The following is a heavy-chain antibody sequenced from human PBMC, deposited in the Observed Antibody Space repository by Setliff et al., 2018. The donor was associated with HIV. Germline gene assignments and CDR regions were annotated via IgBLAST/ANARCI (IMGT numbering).Heavy chain of an antibody. D-gene: IGHD3-3*01. CDR1: GGSISSNNYY. J-gene: IGHJ4*02. V-gene: IGHV4-39*01. CDR2: INYSGST. CDR3: ARQPRWLSGFWISFLPDY. Sequence: SETLSLTCTVSGGSISSNNYYWGWIRQPPGKGLEWIGSINYSGSTYQNPSLKSRVTISVDTSKNQYSLKLSSVTAADTAVYYCARQPRWLSGFWISFLPDYWGQGILVTVSS.